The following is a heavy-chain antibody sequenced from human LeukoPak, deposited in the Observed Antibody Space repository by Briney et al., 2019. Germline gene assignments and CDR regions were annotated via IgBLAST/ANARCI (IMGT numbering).Heavy chain of an antibody. Sequence: PSETLSLTCTVSGGSISSYYWSWIRQPPGKGPEWIGYIYYSGSTNYNPSLKSRVTISVDTSRNQFSLKLTSVTAADTAVYYCAKVSDRDSSGYYWGFEYWGQGTLVTVSS. V-gene: IGHV4-59*08. J-gene: IGHJ4*02. CDR3: AKVSDRDSSGYYWGFEY. CDR2: IYYSGST. CDR1: GGSISSYY. D-gene: IGHD3-22*01.